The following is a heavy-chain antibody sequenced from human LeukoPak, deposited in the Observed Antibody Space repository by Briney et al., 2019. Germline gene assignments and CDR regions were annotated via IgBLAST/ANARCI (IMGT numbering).Heavy chain of an antibody. CDR1: GFTLSSYE. CDR2: IGSSGSTI. J-gene: IGHJ6*04. Sequence: GGSLRLSCAASGFTLSSYEMNWVRQAPGKGLEWVSYIGSSGSTIYYADSVKGRFTISRDNAKNSIYLQMDSLRADDTAVYYCAELGITMIGGVWGKGTTVTISS. D-gene: IGHD3-10*02. V-gene: IGHV3-48*03. CDR3: AELGITMIGGV.